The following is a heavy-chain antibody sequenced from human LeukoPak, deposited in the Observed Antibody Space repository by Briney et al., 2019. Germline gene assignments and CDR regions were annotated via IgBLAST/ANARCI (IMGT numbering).Heavy chain of an antibody. CDR2: IKQDGSAK. Sequence: GGSLRLSCAASRTTFTYWMRWVRQAPGKGLEWVANIKQDGSAKYYVDSVKGRFIIPRDSAKKSLFLQMNSLRTEDTAVYYCASSFSDDFWSGHFWGRGTLVTVSS. CDR3: ASSFSDDFWSGHF. D-gene: IGHD3-3*01. CDR1: RTTFTYW. J-gene: IGHJ4*02. V-gene: IGHV3-7*01.